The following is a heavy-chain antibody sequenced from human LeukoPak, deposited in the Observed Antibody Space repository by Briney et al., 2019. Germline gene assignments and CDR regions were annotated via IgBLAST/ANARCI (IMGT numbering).Heavy chain of an antibody. CDR1: GFRLSSYE. CDR3: VRGDRYFFDY. Sequence: GRSLRLSCAASGFRLSSYEMNWVRQAPGRGVEWVSYIGNTGRTIYYVDSVKGRFTVSRDNAKNSLYLQMNSLRAEDTAIYYCVRGDRYFFDYWGQGTLVTVSS. V-gene: IGHV3-48*03. CDR2: IGNTGRTI. D-gene: IGHD1-14*01. J-gene: IGHJ4*02.